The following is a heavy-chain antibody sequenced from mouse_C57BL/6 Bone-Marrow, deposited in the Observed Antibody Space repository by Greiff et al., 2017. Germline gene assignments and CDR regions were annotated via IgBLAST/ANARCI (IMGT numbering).Heavy chain of an antibody. CDR1: GYTFTSYG. J-gene: IGHJ4*01. CDR3: ARANDYYAMDY. V-gene: IGHV1-81*01. D-gene: IGHD4-1*01. Sequence: VQLQQSGAELARPGASVKLSCKASGYTFTSYGISWVKQRTVQGLEWIGEIYPRSGNTYYNEKFKGKATLTADKSSSTAYMELRSLTSEDSAVYFCARANDYYAMDYWGQGTSVTVAS. CDR2: IYPRSGNT.